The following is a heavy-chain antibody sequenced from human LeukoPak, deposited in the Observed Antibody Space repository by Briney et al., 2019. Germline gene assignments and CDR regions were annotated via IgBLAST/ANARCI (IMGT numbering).Heavy chain of an antibody. CDR2: ISHDGSNK. J-gene: IGHJ4*02. V-gene: IGHV3-30*09. D-gene: IGHD6-13*01. CDR3: ARDSDGYSSSWYLGLVDY. CDR1: GFTFSSYA. Sequence: GGSLRLSCAASGFTFSSYAMHWVRQAPGKGLEWVAVISHDGSNKYYADSVKGRFAISRDNSKNTLYLQMNSLRAEDTAVYFCARDSDGYSSSWYLGLVDYWGQGTLVTVSS.